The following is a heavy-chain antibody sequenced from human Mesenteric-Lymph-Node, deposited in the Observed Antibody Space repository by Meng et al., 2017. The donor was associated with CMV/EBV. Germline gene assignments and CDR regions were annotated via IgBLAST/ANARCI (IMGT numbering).Heavy chain of an antibody. CDR3: AKDSPYSLGTTNYFDY. J-gene: IGHJ4*02. D-gene: IGHD1-7*01. CDR2: ISSSGNTT. CDR1: GFTFISYW. V-gene: IGHV3-23*01. Sequence: GESLKISCAASGFTFISYWMVWVRQAPGKGLEWVTYISSSGNTTYYADSVKGRFTISRDNSKNMVYLQVNSLRVDDTAVYYCAKDSPYSLGTTNYFDYWGQGTLVTVSS.